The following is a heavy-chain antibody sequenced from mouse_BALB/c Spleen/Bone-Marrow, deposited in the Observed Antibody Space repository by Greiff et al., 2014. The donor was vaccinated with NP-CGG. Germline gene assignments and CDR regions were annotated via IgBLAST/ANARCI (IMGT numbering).Heavy chain of an antibody. CDR2: INPSNGRT. V-gene: IGHV1S81*02. Sequence: GEINPSNGRTNYNEKFKSKATLTVDKSSSTAYMQLXSLTSEDSAVYYCARYATATYWFAYWGQGTLVTVSA. CDR3: ARYATATYWFAY. D-gene: IGHD1-2*01. J-gene: IGHJ3*01.